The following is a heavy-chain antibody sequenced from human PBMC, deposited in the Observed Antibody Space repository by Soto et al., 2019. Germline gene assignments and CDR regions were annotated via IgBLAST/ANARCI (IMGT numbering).Heavy chain of an antibody. CDR2: IYYSGST. J-gene: IGHJ4*02. V-gene: IGHV4-59*01. Sequence: SETLSLTCTVSGGSISSYYWSWIRQPPGKGLEWIGYIYYSGSTNYNPSLKSRVTISVDTSKNQFSLKLSSVTAADTALYYCARDLYYDSSGYRNGFDYWGQGTLVTVSS. D-gene: IGHD3-22*01. CDR3: ARDLYYDSSGYRNGFDY. CDR1: GGSISSYY.